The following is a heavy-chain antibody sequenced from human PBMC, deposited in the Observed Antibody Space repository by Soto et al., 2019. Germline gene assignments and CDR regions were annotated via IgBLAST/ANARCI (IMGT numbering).Heavy chain of an antibody. Sequence: SETLSLTCTVSGGSISSGDYYWSWIRQPPGKGLEWIGYIYYSGSTYYNPSLKSRVTISVDTSKNQFSLKVSSVTAADTAVYYCARGCSAGSCYATFDCWGQGTLVTVSS. CDR3: ARGCSAGSCYATFDC. V-gene: IGHV4-30-4*01. CDR2: IYYSGST. J-gene: IGHJ4*02. CDR1: GGSISSGDYY. D-gene: IGHD2-15*01.